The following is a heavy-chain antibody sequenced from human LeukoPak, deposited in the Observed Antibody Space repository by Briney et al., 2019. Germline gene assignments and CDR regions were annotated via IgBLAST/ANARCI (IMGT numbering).Heavy chain of an antibody. D-gene: IGHD1/OR15-1a*01. V-gene: IGHV1-2*02. CDR1: GYTFTGYY. CDR2: INPNSGGT. J-gene: IGHJ4*02. Sequence: ASVKVSCKASGYTFTGYYMHWVRQAPGQGLEWVGWINPNSGGTNYAQKFQGRVTMTRDTSISTAYMELSRLRSDDTAVYYCARGLTGTNPFDYWGQGTLVTVSS. CDR3: ARGLTGTNPFDY.